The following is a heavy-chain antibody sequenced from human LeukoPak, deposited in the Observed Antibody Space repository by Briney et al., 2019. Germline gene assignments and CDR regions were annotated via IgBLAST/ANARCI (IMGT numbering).Heavy chain of an antibody. V-gene: IGHV3-23*01. J-gene: IGHJ4*02. Sequence: GGSLRLSCAVSGITLSNYGMSWVRQAPGKGLEWVAGISGSGGSTYYADSVKGRFTISRDNPKNTLFLQMKSLRAEDTAVYFCAKRGVVIRVILVGFHKEAYYFDSWGQGALVTVSS. D-gene: IGHD3-22*01. CDR1: GITLSNYG. CDR2: ISGSGGST. CDR3: AKRGVVIRVILVGFHKEAYYFDS.